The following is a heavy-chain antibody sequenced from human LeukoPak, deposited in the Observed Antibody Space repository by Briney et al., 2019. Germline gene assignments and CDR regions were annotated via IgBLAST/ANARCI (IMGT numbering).Heavy chain of an antibody. CDR2: ISSSSSTI. J-gene: IGHJ4*02. CDR1: GFTFSSYS. Sequence: GGSLRLSCAASGFTFSSYSMNWVRQAPGKGLEWVSYISSSSSTIYYADSVKGRFTISRDNSKNTLYLQMNSLRAEDTAVYYCAKGRSPGSYYFDYWGQGTLVTVSS. V-gene: IGHV3-48*01. CDR3: AKGRSPGSYYFDY. D-gene: IGHD3-10*01.